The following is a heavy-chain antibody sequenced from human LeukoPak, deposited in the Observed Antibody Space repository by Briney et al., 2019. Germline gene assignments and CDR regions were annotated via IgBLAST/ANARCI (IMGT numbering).Heavy chain of an antibody. CDR1: GFTFSSYA. CDR3: ASLLNYDYVWGSYRRHFDY. J-gene: IGHJ4*02. CDR2: ISYDGSNK. D-gene: IGHD3-16*02. V-gene: IGHV3-30*04. Sequence: GRSLRLSCAASGFTFSSYAMHWVRQARGKGLEWVAVISYDGSNKYYADSVKGRFTISRDNSTNTLYLQMNSLRAEDTAVYYCASLLNYDYVWGSYRRHFDYWGQGTLVTVSS.